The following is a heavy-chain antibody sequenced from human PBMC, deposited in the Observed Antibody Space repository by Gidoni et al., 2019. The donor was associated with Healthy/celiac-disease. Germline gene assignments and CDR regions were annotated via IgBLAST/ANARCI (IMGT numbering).Heavy chain of an antibody. J-gene: IGHJ6*02. CDR1: GFPFSHYY. D-gene: IGHD3-3*01. Sequence: QVQLLESGGGLVKPGGSLRLTCSASGFPFSHYYMSWIRQAAGKGLEWVSYISSSGSTIYYADSVKGRFTISRDNAKNALYLQMNSLRAEDTAVYYCARDYRITIFGPAGGMDVWGQGTTVTVSS. V-gene: IGHV3-11*01. CDR2: ISSSGSTI. CDR3: ARDYRITIFGPAGGMDV.